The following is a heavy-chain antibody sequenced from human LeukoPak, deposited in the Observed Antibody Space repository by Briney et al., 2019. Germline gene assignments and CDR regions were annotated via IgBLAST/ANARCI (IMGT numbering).Heavy chain of an antibody. CDR1: GYTFTDYY. CDR3: ARIGRMATITWYFDL. Sequence: ASVKVSCKASGYTFTDYYMHWVRQAPGQGLESMGWINPNSGGTNDAQKFQGRVIMPSDTSISTAYMELTRLTSDDTAVYYCARIGRMATITWYFDLWGRGTLVTVSS. CDR2: INPNSGGT. V-gene: IGHV1-2*02. J-gene: IGHJ2*01. D-gene: IGHD5-24*01.